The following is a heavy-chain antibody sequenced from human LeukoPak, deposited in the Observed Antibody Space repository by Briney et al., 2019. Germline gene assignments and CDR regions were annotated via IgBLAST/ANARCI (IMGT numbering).Heavy chain of an antibody. CDR2: IIPTFGTA. D-gene: IGHD5-18*01. J-gene: IGHJ4*02. CDR3: AKTKIQLWHYFDY. Sequence: SVKVSCKASGGTFSSYAISWVRQAPGQGLEWMGGIIPTFGTANYAQKLQGTVTITTDESTSTAYMELSSLRSEDTAVYYCAKTKIQLWHYFDYWGQGTLVTVSS. CDR1: GGTFSSYA. V-gene: IGHV1-69*05.